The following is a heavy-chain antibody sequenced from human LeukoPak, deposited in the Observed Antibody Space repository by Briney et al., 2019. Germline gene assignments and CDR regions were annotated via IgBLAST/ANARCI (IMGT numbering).Heavy chain of an antibody. V-gene: IGHV4-59*12. CDR3: ARGSVNNGFDI. CDR1: GGTISSYY. CDR2: IHYSGST. Sequence: SETLSLTCTVSGGTISSYYWNWIRQPPGKGLEWIGYIHYSGSTKYNPSLKSRVTMSVDTSKNQFSLKMTSVTAADTAVYYCARGSVNNGFDIWGQGTMVTVSS. J-gene: IGHJ3*02.